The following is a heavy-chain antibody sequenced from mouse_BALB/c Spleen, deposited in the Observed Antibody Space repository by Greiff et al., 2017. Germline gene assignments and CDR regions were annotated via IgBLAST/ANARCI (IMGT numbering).Heavy chain of an antibody. J-gene: IGHJ4*01. Sequence: VKVEESGPGLVAPSQSLSITCTVSGFSLTSYGVHWVRQPPGKGLEWLGVIWAGGSTNYNSALMSRLSISKDNSKSQVFLKMNSLQTDDTAMYYCARDDDGYYVGYAMDYWGQGTSVTVSS. CDR2: IWAGGST. V-gene: IGHV2-9*02. CDR3: ARDDDGYYVGYAMDY. CDR1: GFSLTSYG. D-gene: IGHD2-3*01.